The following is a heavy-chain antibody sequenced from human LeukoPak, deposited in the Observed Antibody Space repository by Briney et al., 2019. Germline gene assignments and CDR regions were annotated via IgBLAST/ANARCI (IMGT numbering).Heavy chain of an antibody. CDR3: ARVVRDIVVVPAAAAAFDI. D-gene: IGHD2-2*01. CDR1: GFTFSDYY. J-gene: IGHJ3*02. V-gene: IGHV3-11*06. Sequence: GGSLRLSCAASGFTFSDYYMSWIRQAPGKGLEWVSYISSSSSYTNYADSVKGRFTISRDNAKNSPYLQMNSLRAEDTAVYYCARVVRDIVVVPAAAAAFDIWGQGTMVTVSS. CDR2: ISSSSSYT.